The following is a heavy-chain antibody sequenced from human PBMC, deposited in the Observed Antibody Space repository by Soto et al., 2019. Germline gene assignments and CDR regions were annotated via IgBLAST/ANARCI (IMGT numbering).Heavy chain of an antibody. J-gene: IGHJ3*01. D-gene: IGHD3-10*01. Sequence: GGSLRLSCSASGLTFSNYEMNWVRQAPGKGLEWVSYIGRSGTTTYYADSLKGLFTISRNNAKNSLYLQMNSLRAEDTAVYYCATRSGGGGAFDFWGQGTMVTVSS. CDR3: ATRSGGGGAFDF. V-gene: IGHV3-48*03. CDR1: GLTFSNYE. CDR2: IGRSGTTT.